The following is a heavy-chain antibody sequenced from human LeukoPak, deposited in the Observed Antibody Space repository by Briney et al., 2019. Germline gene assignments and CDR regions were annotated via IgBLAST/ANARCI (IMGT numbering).Heavy chain of an antibody. CDR2: IDHSGHS. CDR1: GYSISSGYH. D-gene: IGHD3-10*01. CDR3: ARYGSGIEL. J-gene: IGHJ2*01. V-gene: IGHV4-38-2*02. Sequence: SETLSLTCTVSGYSISSGYHWGWIRQPPGKGLEWIGYIDHSGHSYYNPSLKSRVTISVDTSKKQFCLRLSSVTAADTAVYYCARYGSGIELWGRGTLVTVSS.